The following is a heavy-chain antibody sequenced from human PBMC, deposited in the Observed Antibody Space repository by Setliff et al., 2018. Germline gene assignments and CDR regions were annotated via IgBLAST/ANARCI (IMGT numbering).Heavy chain of an antibody. CDR1: GFTFSTYW. J-gene: IGHJ4*02. Sequence: PGGSLRLSCAASGFTFSTYWVSWVRQAPGKGLEWVANIKQDGSEKYYVDSVKGRFTISRDNAKNSLYLQMNSLRAEDTAVYYCARDCGWYYYDSSGYYDYWGQGTQVTVSS. V-gene: IGHV3-7*01. CDR2: IKQDGSEK. CDR3: ARDCGWYYYDSSGYYDY. D-gene: IGHD3-22*01.